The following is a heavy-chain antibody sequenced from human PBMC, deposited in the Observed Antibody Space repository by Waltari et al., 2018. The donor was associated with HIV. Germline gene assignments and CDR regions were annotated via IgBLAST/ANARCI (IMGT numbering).Heavy chain of an antibody. D-gene: IGHD3-22*01. V-gene: IGHV3-9*01. CDR3: AKAYDSSGFQYYFDY. CDR1: GFTFEDYA. CDR2: INWNSDNI. Sequence: EVQLVESGGDLVQPGRSLRLSCAASGFTFEDYAMHWVRQAPGKGLEWVSGINWNSDNIGYADSVKGRFTISRDHAKNSLYLQMNSLRPEDTALYYCAKAYDSSGFQYYFDYWGQGTLVTVSS. J-gene: IGHJ4*02.